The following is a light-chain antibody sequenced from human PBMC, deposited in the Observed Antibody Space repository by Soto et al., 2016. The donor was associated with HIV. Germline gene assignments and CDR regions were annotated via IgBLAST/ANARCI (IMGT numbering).Light chain of an antibody. CDR1: NIGSKR. V-gene: IGLV3-21*03. CDR2: DDS. CDR3: QVWDSDSDHYV. J-gene: IGLJ1*01. Sequence: SYILTQPPSVSVAPGKTATITCGGNNIGSKRVHWYQQRPGQAPMPVVHDDSDRPSGIPERFSGSNSANTAFLTIARVEAGDEADYYCQVWDSDSDHYVFGPGTKVSVL.